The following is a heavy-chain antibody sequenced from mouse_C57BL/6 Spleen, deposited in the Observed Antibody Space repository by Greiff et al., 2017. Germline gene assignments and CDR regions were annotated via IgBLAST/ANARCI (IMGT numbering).Heavy chain of an antibody. CDR1: GFTFSDYG. J-gene: IGHJ3*01. Sequence: EVHLVESGGGLVKPGGSLKLSCAASGFTFSDYGMHWVRQAPEKGLEWVAYISSGSSTIYYADTVKGRFTISRDNAKNTLFLQMTSLRSEDTAMYYCARKNDYDGFAYWGQGTLVTVSA. CDR2: ISSGSSTI. D-gene: IGHD2-4*01. CDR3: ARKNDYDGFAY. V-gene: IGHV5-17*01.